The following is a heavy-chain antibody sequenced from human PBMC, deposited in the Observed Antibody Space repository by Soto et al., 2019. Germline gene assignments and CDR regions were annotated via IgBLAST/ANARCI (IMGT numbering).Heavy chain of an antibody. CDR1: GFTFSSYA. CDR3: ANSIAAAGIAMDY. Sequence: EVQLLESGGGLVQPGGSLRLSCAASGFTFSSYAVGWVRQAPAKGLEWVSAISGSGSSTYYADSVKGRFTISRDNSKNTLYLQMNSLRAEDTAVYYCANSIAAAGIAMDYWGQGTLVTVSS. D-gene: IGHD6-13*01. CDR2: ISGSGSST. J-gene: IGHJ4*02. V-gene: IGHV3-23*01.